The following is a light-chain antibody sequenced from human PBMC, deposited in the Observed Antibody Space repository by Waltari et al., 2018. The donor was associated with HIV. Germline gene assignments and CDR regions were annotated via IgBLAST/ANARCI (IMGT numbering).Light chain of an antibody. V-gene: IGKV1-16*02. J-gene: IGKJ2*01. CDR1: RGISNN. Sequence: DVQMTQSPSSLSASLGDTVSITCRASRGISNNVAWFQQKPGLAPKSLIYGASLLQSAVPSNFSGSGSGTHFTLTISGLQREDFATYFCQQYGSFPPTFGQGTKLDFK. CDR3: QQYGSFPPT. CDR2: GAS.